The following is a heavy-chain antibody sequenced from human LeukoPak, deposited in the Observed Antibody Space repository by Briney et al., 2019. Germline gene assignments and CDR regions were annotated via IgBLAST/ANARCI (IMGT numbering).Heavy chain of an antibody. CDR1: GFTVSSNY. D-gene: IGHD5-12*01. Sequence: GGSPRLSCAASGFTVSSNYMSWVRQAPGKGLEWVSAISGSGGSTYYADSVKGRFTISRDNSKNTLYLQMNSLRAEDTAVYYCAKDLSDGYNPFDYWGQGTLVTVSS. J-gene: IGHJ4*02. CDR2: ISGSGGST. V-gene: IGHV3-23*01. CDR3: AKDLSDGYNPFDY.